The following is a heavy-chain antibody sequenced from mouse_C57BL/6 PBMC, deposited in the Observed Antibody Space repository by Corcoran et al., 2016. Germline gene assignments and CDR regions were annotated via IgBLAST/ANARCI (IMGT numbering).Heavy chain of an antibody. V-gene: IGHV1-66*01. Sequence: QGQLQQSGPELVKPGASVNISCKASGYSFTNYYIHWVKQRPGQGLEWIGWIYPGSGNTKYNEKFKGKATLTADTSSSTAYMQLSSLTSEDSAVYYCAVDGYPWYFDVWGTGTTVIVSS. CDR3: AVDGYPWYFDV. D-gene: IGHD2-3*01. CDR2: IYPGSGNT. CDR1: GYSFTNYY. J-gene: IGHJ1*03.